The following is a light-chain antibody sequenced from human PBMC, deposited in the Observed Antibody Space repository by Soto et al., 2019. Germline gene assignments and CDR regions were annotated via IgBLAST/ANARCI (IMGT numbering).Light chain of an antibody. CDR1: QSVSSN. CDR2: GAS. V-gene: IGKV3-15*01. J-gene: IGKJ2*01. Sequence: EIVMTQSPATLSVSPGERATLSCRASQSVSSNLAWYQQKPGQAPRLLIYGASTRATGIPARFSGSGSGTKFTLTISSLQSEDSAVYYCQQYNNWPPGTFGQGTKLEIK. CDR3: QQYNNWPPGT.